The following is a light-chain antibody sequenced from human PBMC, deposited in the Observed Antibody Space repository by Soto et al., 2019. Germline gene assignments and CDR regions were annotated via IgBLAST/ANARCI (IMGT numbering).Light chain of an antibody. J-gene: IGKJ2*01. CDR2: SAS. V-gene: IGKV1-27*01. CDR1: QSISNY. Sequence: DIPMTQSPSSLSASVGDRVTITCRASQSISNYLAWYQQKPGKVPKLLIYSASTLQSGVPSRFSGSGSGTDFTLTISSLEHEDVATYYCQHYNNAPYTFGQGTKLEIK. CDR3: QHYNNAPYT.